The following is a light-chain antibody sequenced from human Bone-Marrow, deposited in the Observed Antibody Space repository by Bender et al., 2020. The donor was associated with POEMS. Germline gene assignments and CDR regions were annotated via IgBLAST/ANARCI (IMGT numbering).Light chain of an antibody. CDR1: SNDIGGYNY. J-gene: IGLJ3*02. CDR3: SSYAGSNNLV. V-gene: IGLV2-14*03. Sequence: QSALTQPASVSGSPGQSVTISCTGTSNDIGGYNYVSWYQQHPGKAPKLMIYDVINRPSGVSHRFSGSKSGNTASLTISGLQADDEADYYCSSYAGSNNLVFGGGTKLTVL. CDR2: DVI.